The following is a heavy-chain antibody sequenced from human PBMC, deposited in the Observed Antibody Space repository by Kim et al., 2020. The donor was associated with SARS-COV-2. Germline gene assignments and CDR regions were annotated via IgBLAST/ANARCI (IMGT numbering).Heavy chain of an antibody. CDR2: ISWNSGNL. D-gene: IGHD6-19*01. J-gene: IGHJ4*02. V-gene: IGHV3-9*01. CDR3: VKDVRLGLAVFNF. CDR1: GFTFDNAA. Sequence: GGSLRLSCEASGFTFDNAAMHWVRQAPGKGLEWVAGISWNSGNLVYADSVKGRFTISRDNAKSSLSLQMNSLRPDDTAFYYCVKDVRLGLAVFNFWGQGTLVAVSS.